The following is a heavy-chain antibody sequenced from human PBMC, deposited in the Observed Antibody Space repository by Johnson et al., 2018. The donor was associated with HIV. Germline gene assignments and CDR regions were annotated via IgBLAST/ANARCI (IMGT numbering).Heavy chain of an antibody. CDR1: GFTFSSYA. J-gene: IGHJ3*02. CDR3: ARASEMAARRKRGAVDI. CDR2: ISYDGSNK. D-gene: IGHD6-6*01. Sequence: QVQLVESGGGVVQPGRSLRLSCAASGFTFSSYAMHWVRQAPGKGLEWVAVISYDGSNKYYADSVKGRFTISRDNSKNTLYLQMNSLRAEDTAVYYCARASEMAARRKRGAVDIWGQGTMVTVSS. V-gene: IGHV3-30*04.